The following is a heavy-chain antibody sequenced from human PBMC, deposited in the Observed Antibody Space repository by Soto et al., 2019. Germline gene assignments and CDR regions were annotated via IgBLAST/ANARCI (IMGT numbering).Heavy chain of an antibody. CDR2: INPSGGST. V-gene: IGHV1-46*01. CDR1: GYTFTSYY. D-gene: IGHD3-22*01. Sequence: ASVKVSCKASGYTFTSYYMHWVRQAPGQGLEWMGIINPSGGSTSYAQKFQGRVTMTRDTSTSTVYMELSSLRSEDTAVYYCAGDPIYYDSSGYSVDYWGQGTLVTV. J-gene: IGHJ4*02. CDR3: AGDPIYYDSSGYSVDY.